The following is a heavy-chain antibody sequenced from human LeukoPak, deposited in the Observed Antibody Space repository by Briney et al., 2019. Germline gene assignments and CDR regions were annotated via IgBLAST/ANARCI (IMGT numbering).Heavy chain of an antibody. Sequence: ASVKVSCKVSGYTLTELSMHWVRQAPGKGLEWMGGFDPEDGETIYAQKFQGRVTMTEDTSTGTAYMELSSLRSEDTAVYYCATGGYDILTGYYGDARRGYYFDYWGQGTLVTVSS. D-gene: IGHD3-9*01. CDR2: FDPEDGET. CDR1: GYTLTELS. V-gene: IGHV1-24*01. J-gene: IGHJ4*02. CDR3: ATGGYDILTGYYGDARRGYYFDY.